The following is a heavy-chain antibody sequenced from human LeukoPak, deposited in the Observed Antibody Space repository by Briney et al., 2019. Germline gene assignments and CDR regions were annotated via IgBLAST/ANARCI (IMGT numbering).Heavy chain of an antibody. J-gene: IGHJ4*02. CDR1: GGTFSSYA. V-gene: IGHV1-69*05. Sequence: SVKVSCKASGGTFSSYAISWVRQAPGQGLEWMGGIIPIFGTANYAQKFQGRVTITTDESTSTAYMELSSLRSEDTAVYYCASGPYCSGGSCYNYWGQGTLVTVSS. D-gene: IGHD2-15*01. CDR2: IIPIFGTA. CDR3: ASGPYCSGGSCYNY.